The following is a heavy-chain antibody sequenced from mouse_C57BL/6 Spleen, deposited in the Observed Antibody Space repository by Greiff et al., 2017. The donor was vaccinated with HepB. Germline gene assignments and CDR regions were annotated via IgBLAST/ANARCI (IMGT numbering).Heavy chain of an antibody. J-gene: IGHJ4*01. CDR1: GYTFTSYW. D-gene: IGHD4-1*01. V-gene: IGHV1-55*01. CDR3: ARGGITGTVYYAMDY. Sequence: QVQLQQSGAELVKPGASVKMSCKASGYTFTSYWITWVKQRPGQGLEWIGDIYPGSGSTNYNEKFKSKATLTVDTSSSTAYMQLSSLTSEDSAVYYGARGGITGTVYYAMDYWGQGTSVTVSS. CDR2: IYPGSGST.